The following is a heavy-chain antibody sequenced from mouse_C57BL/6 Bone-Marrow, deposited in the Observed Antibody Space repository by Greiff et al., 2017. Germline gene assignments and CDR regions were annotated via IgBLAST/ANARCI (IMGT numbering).Heavy chain of an antibody. Sequence: VQLQQPGAELVMPGASVKLSCKASGYTFTSYWMHWVKQRPGQGLEWIGEIDPSDSYTNYNQKFKGKSTLTVDKSSCTAYMQLSSLTSEDSAVYYCARPIYDGYPWYFDVWGTGTTVTVSS. D-gene: IGHD2-3*01. V-gene: IGHV1-69*01. J-gene: IGHJ1*03. CDR3: ARPIYDGYPWYFDV. CDR1: GYTFTSYW. CDR2: IDPSDSYT.